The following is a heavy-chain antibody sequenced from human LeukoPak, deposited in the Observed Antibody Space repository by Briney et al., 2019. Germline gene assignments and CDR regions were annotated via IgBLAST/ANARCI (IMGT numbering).Heavy chain of an antibody. CDR3: ARGEGYSSSPDYFDY. J-gene: IGHJ4*02. V-gene: IGHV4-59*01. CDR2: IYYSGST. D-gene: IGHD6-13*01. CDR1: GGSISSYY. Sequence: PSETLSLTCTVSGGSISSYYWSWIRQPPGKGLEWIGYIYYSGSTNYNPSLKSRVTISVDTSKNQFSLKPSSVTAADTAVYYCARGEGYSSSPDYFDYWGQGTLVTVSS.